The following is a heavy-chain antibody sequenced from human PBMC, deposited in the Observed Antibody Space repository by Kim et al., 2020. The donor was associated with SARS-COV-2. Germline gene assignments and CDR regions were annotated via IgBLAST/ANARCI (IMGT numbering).Heavy chain of an antibody. D-gene: IGHD6-13*01. Sequence: GGSLRLSCAASGFTFSSYAMHWFRQAPGKGLEWVAVISYDGSNKYYADSVKGRFTISRDNSKNTLYLQMNSLRAEDTAVYYCARVGYSSSWYSVEYYYYYYGMDVWGQGTTVTVSS. CDR3: ARVGYSSSWYSVEYYYYYYGMDV. J-gene: IGHJ6*02. CDR2: ISYDGSNK. V-gene: IGHV3-30*04. CDR1: GFTFSSYA.